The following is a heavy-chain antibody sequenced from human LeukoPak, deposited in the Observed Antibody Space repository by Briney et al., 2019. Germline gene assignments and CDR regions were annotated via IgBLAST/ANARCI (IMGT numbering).Heavy chain of an antibody. Sequence: GGSLRLSCAASGFTFSNYWMSWVRQAPGKGLEWVANIKRDRSETYYLDSVKGRFTISRYDSKNSLYLQMNSLRAEETAVYYCASVSDSINCFGFDSWGQGSLVTVSS. CDR3: ASVSDSINCFGFDS. CDR2: IKRDRSET. V-gene: IGHV3-7*01. D-gene: IGHD2-2*01. CDR1: GFTFSNYW. J-gene: IGHJ4*02.